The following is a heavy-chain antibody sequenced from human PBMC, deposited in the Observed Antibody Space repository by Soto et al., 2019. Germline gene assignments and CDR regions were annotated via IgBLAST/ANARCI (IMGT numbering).Heavy chain of an antibody. CDR3: AKRQSGSYYAAFDV. V-gene: IGHV3-23*01. CDR1: GFTFSTYP. J-gene: IGHJ3*01. Sequence: EAQLLESGGGLAQPGGTLRLSCAASGFTFSTYPMAWVRQAPGKGLEWVSTIHGSGETAYYADSVKGRFTISRDNSKNAVYVQMDSLRAEDTAIYYCAKRQSGSYYAAFDVWGQGTVVTVAS. CDR2: IHGSGETA. D-gene: IGHD1-26*01.